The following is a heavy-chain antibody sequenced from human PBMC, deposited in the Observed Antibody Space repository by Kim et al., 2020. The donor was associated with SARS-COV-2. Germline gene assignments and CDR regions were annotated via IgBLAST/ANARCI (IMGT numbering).Heavy chain of an antibody. V-gene: IGHV1-58*01. CDR2: IVAGSGNT. J-gene: IGHJ6*02. CDR1: GFTFTSSA. D-gene: IGHD2-8*01. Sequence: SVKVSCKASGFTFTSSAVQWVRQARGQRLEWIGWIVAGSGNTNYAQKFQERVTITRDMSTSTAYMELSSLRSEDTAVYYCAAVLPNEYYYYYYGMDVWGQGATVTVSS. CDR3: AAVLPNEYYYYYYGMDV.